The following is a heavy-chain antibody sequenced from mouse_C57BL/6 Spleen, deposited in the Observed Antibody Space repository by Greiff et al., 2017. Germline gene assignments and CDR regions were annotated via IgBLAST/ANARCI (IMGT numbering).Heavy chain of an antibody. Sequence: VKVVESGAELVRPGTSVKVSCKASGYAFTNYLIEWVKQRPGQGLEWIGVINPGSGGTNYNEKFKGKATLTADKSSSTAYMQLSSLTSEDSAVYFCARDPYYFDYWGQGTTLTVSS. CDR1: GYAFTNYL. CDR3: ARDPYYFDY. V-gene: IGHV1-54*01. J-gene: IGHJ2*01. CDR2: INPGSGGT.